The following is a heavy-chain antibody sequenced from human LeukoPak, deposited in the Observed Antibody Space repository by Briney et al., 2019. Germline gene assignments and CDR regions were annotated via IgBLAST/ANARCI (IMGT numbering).Heavy chain of an antibody. CDR3: ARISVRAPYGMDV. CDR1: GFTFSDYY. CDR2: ISSSGSTI. J-gene: IGHJ6*02. Sequence: PGGSLRLSCSASGFTFSDYYMSWIRQAPGKGLEWVSYISSSGSTIYYADSVKGRFTISRDNAKNSLYLQMNSLRAEDTAVYYCARISVRAPYGMDVWGQGTTVTVSS. D-gene: IGHD5/OR15-5a*01. V-gene: IGHV3-11*01.